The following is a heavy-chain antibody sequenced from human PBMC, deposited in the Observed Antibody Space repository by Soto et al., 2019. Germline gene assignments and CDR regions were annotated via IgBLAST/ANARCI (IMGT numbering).Heavy chain of an antibody. CDR3: ARGRDSSSWADY. D-gene: IGHD6-13*01. V-gene: IGHV1-69*13. CDR1: GGTFSSYA. J-gene: IGHJ4*02. Sequence: SVKVSCKASGGTFSSYAISWVRQAPGQGLEWMGGIIPIFGTANYAQKFQGRVTITADESTSTAYMELSSLRSEDTAVYYCARGRDSSSWADYWGQGTLVTVSS. CDR2: IIPIFGTA.